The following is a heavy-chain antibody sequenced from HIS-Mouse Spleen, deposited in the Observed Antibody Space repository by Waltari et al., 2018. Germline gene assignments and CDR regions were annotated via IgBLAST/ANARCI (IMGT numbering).Heavy chain of an antibody. V-gene: IGHV4-39*07. D-gene: IGHD6-13*01. CDR2: IYYSGST. J-gene: IGHJ2*01. Sequence: QLQLQESGPGLVKPSETLSLTCTVSGGSISRSSSSCGWIRQPPGKGLEWIGSIYYSGSTYYNPSLKSRVTISVDTSKNQFSLKLSSVTAADTAVYYCAREIPYSSSWYDWYFDLWGRGTLVTVSS. CDR1: GGSISRSSSS. CDR3: AREIPYSSSWYDWYFDL.